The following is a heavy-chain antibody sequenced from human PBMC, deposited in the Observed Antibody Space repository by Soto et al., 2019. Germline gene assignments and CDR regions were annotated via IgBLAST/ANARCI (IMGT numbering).Heavy chain of an antibody. CDR1: GGTFSSYT. CDR3: ARSGSPSYYYYMDV. V-gene: IGHV1-69*02. D-gene: IGHD3-10*01. Sequence: SVKVSCKASGGTFSSYTISWVRQAPGQGLEWMGRIIPILGIANYAQKFQGRVTITADKSTSTAYMELSSLRSEDTAMYYCARSGSPSYYYYMDVWGKGTTVTVSS. CDR2: IIPILGIA. J-gene: IGHJ6*03.